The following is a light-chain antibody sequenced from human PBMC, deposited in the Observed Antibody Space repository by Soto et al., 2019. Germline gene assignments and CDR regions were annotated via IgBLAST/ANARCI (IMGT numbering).Light chain of an antibody. V-gene: IGKV3-11*01. CDR2: DAS. CDR3: QQYGGSPT. Sequence: EIVLTQSPATLSLSPWERATLSCRASQSVSSYLAWYQQKPGQAPRLLIYDASNRATGIPDRISGGGSGTDFTLTISRLGPEDFAIYYCQQYGGSPTFGQGTKVDIK. J-gene: IGKJ1*01. CDR1: QSVSSY.